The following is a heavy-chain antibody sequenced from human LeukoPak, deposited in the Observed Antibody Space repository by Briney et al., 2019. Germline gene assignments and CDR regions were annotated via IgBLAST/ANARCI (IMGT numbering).Heavy chain of an antibody. J-gene: IGHJ4*02. V-gene: IGHV5-51*01. D-gene: IGHD1-26*01. CDR1: GYSFSTYW. Sequence: PGESLQISCKGSGYSFSTYWIGWVRQLPGKGLEWMGIMYPGDSDTRYSPSFQGQVTISADESISTVYLQWRSLKASDTAMYYCARRTGEWELLDYWGQGTLVTVSS. CDR2: MYPGDSDT. CDR3: ARRTGEWELLDY.